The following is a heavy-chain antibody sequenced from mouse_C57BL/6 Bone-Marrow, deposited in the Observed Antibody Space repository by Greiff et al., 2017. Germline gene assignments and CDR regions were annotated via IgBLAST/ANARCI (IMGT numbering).Heavy chain of an antibody. V-gene: IGHV2-2*01. CDR1: GFSLTSYG. Sequence: QVQLQQSGPGLVQPSQSLSITCTVSGFSLTSYGVHWVRQSPGKGLEWLGVIWSGGSTDYNAAFISRLSISKDNSKSQVFFKMNSPQADDTAIYYCARDYGSSYEYFDVWGTGTTVTVSS. CDR2: IWSGGST. CDR3: ARDYGSSYEYFDV. J-gene: IGHJ1*03. D-gene: IGHD1-1*01.